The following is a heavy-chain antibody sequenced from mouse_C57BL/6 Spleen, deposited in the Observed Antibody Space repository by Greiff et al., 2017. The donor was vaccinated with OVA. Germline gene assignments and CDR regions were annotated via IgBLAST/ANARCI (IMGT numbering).Heavy chain of an antibody. CDR3: GFGYYARDY. CDR1: GFSLTSYG. V-gene: IGHV2-2*01. J-gene: IGHJ4*01. CDR2: IWSGGST. Sequence: VQLQQSGPGLVQPSQSLSITCTVSGFSLTSYGVHWVRQSPGKGLEWLGVIWSGGSTDYTAAFISRLSISKDKSKSQVFFKMNSLQADDTAIYYCGFGYYARDYWGQGTTVTVSS.